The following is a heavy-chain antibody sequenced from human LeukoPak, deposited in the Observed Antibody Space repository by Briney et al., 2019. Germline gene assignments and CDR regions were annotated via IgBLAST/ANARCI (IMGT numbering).Heavy chain of an antibody. CDR3: ARELSGLYCSGGSCYSGLDY. Sequence: PSETLSLTCTVSGGSISSSSYYWGWIRQPPGKGLEWIGSIYYSGSTYYNPSLKSRVTISVDTSKNQFSLKLSSVTAADTAVYYCARELSGLYCSGGSCYSGLDYWGQGTLVTVSS. J-gene: IGHJ4*02. V-gene: IGHV4-39*02. CDR2: IYYSGST. CDR1: GGSISSSSYY. D-gene: IGHD2-15*01.